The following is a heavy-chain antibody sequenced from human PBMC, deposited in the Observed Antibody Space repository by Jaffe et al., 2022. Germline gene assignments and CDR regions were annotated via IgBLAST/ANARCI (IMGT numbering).Heavy chain of an antibody. CDR3: AKDNNWGLGYYYYYMDV. Sequence: EVQLVESGGVVVQPGGSLRLSCAASGFTFDDYAMHWVRQAPGKGLEWVSLISWDGGSTYYADSVKGRFTISRDNSKNSLYLQMNSLRAEDTALYYCAKDNNWGLGYYYYYMDVWGKGTTVTVSS. CDR1: GFTFDDYA. D-gene: IGHD7-27*01. J-gene: IGHJ6*03. V-gene: IGHV3-43D*04. CDR2: ISWDGGST.